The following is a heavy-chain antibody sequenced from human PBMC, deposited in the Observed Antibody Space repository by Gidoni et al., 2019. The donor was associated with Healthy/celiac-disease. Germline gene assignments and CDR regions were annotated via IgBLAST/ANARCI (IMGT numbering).Heavy chain of an antibody. J-gene: IGHJ5*02. CDR2: LFSNDEK. CDR3: ARTGYSSSWRLNWFDP. D-gene: IGHD6-13*01. Sequence: QVTLKESGPVLVKPTETLTLTCTVSGFSLSNARMGVSWIRQPPGKALEWLAHLFSNDEKSYSTSLKSRLTISKDTSKSQVVLTMTNMDPVDTATYYCARTGYSSSWRLNWFDPWGQGTLVTVSS. V-gene: IGHV2-26*01. CDR1: GFSLSNARMG.